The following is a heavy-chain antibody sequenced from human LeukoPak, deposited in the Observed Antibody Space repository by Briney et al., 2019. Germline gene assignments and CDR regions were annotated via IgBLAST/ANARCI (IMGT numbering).Heavy chain of an antibody. CDR2: IRYYGSNK. Sequence: GGSLRLSCAASGFTFSSYGMHWVRQAPGKGLEWVAFIRYYGSNKYYADSVKGRFTNSRDNSKNTLYLQMNSLRAEDTAVYYCAKPMTTVTTSFDYWGQGTLVTVSS. J-gene: IGHJ4*02. CDR1: GFTFSSYG. V-gene: IGHV3-30*02. CDR3: AKPMTTVTTSFDY. D-gene: IGHD4-17*01.